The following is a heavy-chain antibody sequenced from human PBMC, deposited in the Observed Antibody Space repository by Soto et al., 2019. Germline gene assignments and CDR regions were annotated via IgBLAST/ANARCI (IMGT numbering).Heavy chain of an antibody. CDR3: ARDAIKAWVSSGWYYFDY. J-gene: IGHJ4*02. CDR1: GFTFSSYS. D-gene: IGHD6-19*01. V-gene: IGHV3-21*01. Sequence: GGSLRFSCAASGFTFSSYSRDWVRQAPGKGLEWVSSISSSSSYIYYADSVKGRFTISRDNAKNSLYLQMNSLRAEDTAVYYCARDAIKAWVSSGWYYFDYWGQGTLVTVYS. CDR2: ISSSSSYI.